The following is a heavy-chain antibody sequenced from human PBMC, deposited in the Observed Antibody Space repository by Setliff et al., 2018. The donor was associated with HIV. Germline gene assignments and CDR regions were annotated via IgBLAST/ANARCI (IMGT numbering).Heavy chain of an antibody. V-gene: IGHV1-46*02. D-gene: IGHD6-25*01. Sequence: ASVKVSCKASGDTFNNCAVTWVRQAPGQGLEWMGIINPSDGATTYAQKFEDRVTMTRDTSTNTVYMELSSLRSEDTAVYFCAREYHIPAADTRVGNYFDYWGQGTLVTVSS. CDR2: INPSDGAT. J-gene: IGHJ4*02. CDR3: AREYHIPAADTRVGNYFDY. CDR1: GDTFNNCA.